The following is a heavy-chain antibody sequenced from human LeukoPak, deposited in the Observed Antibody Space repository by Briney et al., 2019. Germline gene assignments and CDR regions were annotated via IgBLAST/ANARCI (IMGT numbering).Heavy chain of an antibody. Sequence: PGGSLRLSCAASGFTVSSNQMNWVRQAPGKGLEWVSVIYSGGSTYYADSVKGRFTISRDNSKNTLYLQMNSLRAEDTAVYYCAKESFPGGRGCYFDYWGQGTLVTVSS. CDR3: AKESFPGGRGCYFDY. J-gene: IGHJ4*02. V-gene: IGHV3-53*05. D-gene: IGHD2-15*01. CDR1: GFTVSSNQ. CDR2: IYSGGST.